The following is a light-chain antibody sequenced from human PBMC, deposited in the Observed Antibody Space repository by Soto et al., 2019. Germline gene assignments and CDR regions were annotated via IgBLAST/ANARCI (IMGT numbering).Light chain of an antibody. CDR2: EVR. Sequence: QSVLTQPASVSGSPGQSITISCTGTSSDVGGYNHVSWYQQHPGKAPKLIIFEVRNRPSGVSDRFSASKSGNTASLTISGLQTDDEAVYYCSSYASSSSYAFGTGTKVTVL. J-gene: IGLJ1*01. CDR3: SSYASSSSYA. CDR1: SSDVGGYNH. V-gene: IGLV2-14*01.